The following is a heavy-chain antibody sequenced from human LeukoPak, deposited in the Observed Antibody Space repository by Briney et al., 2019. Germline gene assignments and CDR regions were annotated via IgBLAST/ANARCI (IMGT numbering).Heavy chain of an antibody. D-gene: IGHD6-6*01. CDR3: ARGRLLEQYTSSSDGYFDY. CDR2: INHGGGT. V-gene: IGHV4-34*01. Sequence: SETLSLTCAVYGGSFSGYYWSWIRQPPGKGLEWIGEINHGGGTNYKPSLKSRVTISVDTSKNQFSLRLTSVTAADTAVYYCARGRLLEQYTSSSDGYFDYWGQGTLVTVSS. CDR1: GGSFSGYY. J-gene: IGHJ4*02.